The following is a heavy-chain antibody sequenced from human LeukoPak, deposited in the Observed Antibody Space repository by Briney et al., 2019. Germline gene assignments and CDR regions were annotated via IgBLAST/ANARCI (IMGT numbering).Heavy chain of an antibody. CDR2: IYSGGST. D-gene: IGHD3-22*01. CDR1: GFTFSSYA. V-gene: IGHV3-53*01. Sequence: GGSLRLSCAASGFTFSSYAMSWVRQAPGKGLEWVSVIYSGGSTYYADSVKGQFTISRDNSKNTLYLQMNSLRAEDTAVYYCARGGGMDYYDSSGLFDPWGQGTLVTVSS. J-gene: IGHJ5*02. CDR3: ARGGGMDYYDSSGLFDP.